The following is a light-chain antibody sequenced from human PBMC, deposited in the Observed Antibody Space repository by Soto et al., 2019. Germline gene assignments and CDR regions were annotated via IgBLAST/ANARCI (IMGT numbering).Light chain of an antibody. CDR1: QAVSSSK. CDR3: QQYGSSPRT. CDR2: GVS. J-gene: IGKJ1*01. V-gene: IGKV3-20*01. Sequence: EIVLTQSPGTLSSSPGERATLSCRASQAVSSSKLAWYQQKPGQAPKVLIYGVSTRATGIPDRFSGSGSGTDFTLTISRLEPEDFGLYYCQQYGSSPRTFGQGTKVDIK.